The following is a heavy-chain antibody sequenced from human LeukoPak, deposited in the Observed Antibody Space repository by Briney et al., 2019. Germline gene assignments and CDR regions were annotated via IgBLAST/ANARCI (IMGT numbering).Heavy chain of an antibody. CDR2: ISSSSSYI. V-gene: IGHV3-21*04. D-gene: IGHD2-2*01. Sequence: GGSLRLSCAASGFTFSSYSMNWVRQAPGKGLEWVSSISSSSSYIYYADSVKGRFTISRDNSNNTLQLQMNSLRAEDTAVYYCAKDDGGYCSRTSCGGAYDIWGQGTMVTVSS. J-gene: IGHJ3*02. CDR3: AKDDGGYCSRTSCGGAYDI. CDR1: GFTFSSYS.